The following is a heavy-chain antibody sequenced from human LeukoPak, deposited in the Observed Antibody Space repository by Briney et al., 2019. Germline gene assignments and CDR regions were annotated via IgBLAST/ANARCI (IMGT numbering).Heavy chain of an antibody. CDR1: GLTFSSHW. CDR2: TNGDGSST. V-gene: IGHV3-74*01. Sequence: GGSLRLSCAASGLTFSSHWMHWVRQAPGKGLVWVARTNGDGSSTNYADSVRGRFTISRDNAKNTVYLQMDSLGAEDTAVYYCASPKVGGFFDYWGQGTLVTVSS. J-gene: IGHJ4*03. CDR3: ASPKVGGFFDY. D-gene: IGHD1-26*01.